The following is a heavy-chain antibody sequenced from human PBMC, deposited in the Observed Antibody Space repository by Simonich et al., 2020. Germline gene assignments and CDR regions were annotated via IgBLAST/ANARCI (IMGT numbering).Heavy chain of an antibody. CDR3: ARASRGTWWYYYFDY. V-gene: IGHV1-18*01. CDR1: GYTFTSYG. CDR2: ISAYNGNK. Sequence: QVQLVQSGAEVKKPGASVKVSCKASGYTFTSYGISWVRQAPGQGLEWMGWISAYNGNKNYARKRQGRVTMTTDTSTSTAYMGLRSLRSDDTAVYYCARASRGTWWYYYFDYWGQGTLVTVSS. D-gene: IGHD2-15*01. J-gene: IGHJ4*02.